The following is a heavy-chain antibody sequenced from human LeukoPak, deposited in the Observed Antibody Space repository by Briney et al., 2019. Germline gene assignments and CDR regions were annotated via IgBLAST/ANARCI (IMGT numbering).Heavy chain of an antibody. CDR3: GRYSGSFSTDY. V-gene: IGHV1-18*01. Sequence: ASVKVSCKASGYTFTSYGISWVRQAPGQGLEWMGWISAYNGKTNYAQRFQGRVTMTTDTSTSTGYMELRSLRSDATAVFYCGRYSGSFSTDYWGQGTLVTVSS. D-gene: IGHD1-26*01. CDR1: GYTFTSYG. CDR2: ISAYNGKT. J-gene: IGHJ4*02.